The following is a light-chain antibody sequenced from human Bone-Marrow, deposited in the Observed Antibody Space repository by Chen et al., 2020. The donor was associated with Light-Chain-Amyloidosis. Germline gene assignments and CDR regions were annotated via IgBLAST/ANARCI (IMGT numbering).Light chain of an antibody. CDR2: DAS. Sequence: DIQMTQSPSSLSASVGDRVTITCQASQGITKFLNWYQQKPGEAPKLLIYDASNLETGVPSRFSGGGSGTDFTFTISSLQPEDFAMYYCQQYGTSPLTVGGGTKVEIK. CDR3: QQYGTSPLT. CDR1: QGITKF. V-gene: IGKV1-33*01. J-gene: IGKJ4*01.